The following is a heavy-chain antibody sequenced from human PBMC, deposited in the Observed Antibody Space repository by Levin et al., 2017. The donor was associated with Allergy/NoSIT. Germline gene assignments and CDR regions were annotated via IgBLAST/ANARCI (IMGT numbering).Heavy chain of an antibody. Sequence: SQTLSLPCAISWDRVSSTSAAWNWIRQSPSRGLEWLGRTYYRSKWYNDYAVSVKSRITINPDTSKNQFSLQLNSVTPEDTAVYYCARAPFFSSSWYSYFDYWGQGTLVTVSS. D-gene: IGHD6-13*01. J-gene: IGHJ4*02. V-gene: IGHV6-1*01. CDR3: ARAPFFSSSWYSYFDY. CDR1: WDRVSSTSAA. CDR2: TYYRSKWYN.